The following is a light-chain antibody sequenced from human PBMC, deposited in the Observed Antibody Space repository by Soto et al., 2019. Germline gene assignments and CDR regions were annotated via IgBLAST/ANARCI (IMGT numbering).Light chain of an antibody. J-gene: IGKJ5*01. CDR1: QSIFSS. CDR2: AAS. V-gene: IGKV1-39*01. CDR3: QQSYNSPPIT. Sequence: IQMTQSPSSLSASVGDRVTITCRAGQSIFSSLNWYQQRPGKAPTLLIYAASSLQSGVPSRFRGSGYGTDFALTITSLQPEDFATYYCQQSYNSPPITFGPGTRLEI.